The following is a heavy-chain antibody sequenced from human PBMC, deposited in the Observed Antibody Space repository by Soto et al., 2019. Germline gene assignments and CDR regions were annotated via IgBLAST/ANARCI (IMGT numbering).Heavy chain of an antibody. CDR1: GGSISSSSYY. J-gene: IGHJ6*02. D-gene: IGHD3-10*01. CDR2: IYYSGST. Sequence: SETLSLTCTVSGGSISSSSYYWGWIRQPPGKGLEWIGSIYYSGSTYYNPSLKSRVTISVDTSKNQFSLKLSSVTAADTAVYYCAGGGSGSYYNTLYYYYYGMDGWGQGTTVTVSS. CDR3: AGGGSGSYYNTLYYYYYGMDG. V-gene: IGHV4-39*01.